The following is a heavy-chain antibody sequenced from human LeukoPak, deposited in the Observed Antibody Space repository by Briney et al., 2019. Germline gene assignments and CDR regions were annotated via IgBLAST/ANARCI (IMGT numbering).Heavy chain of an antibody. Sequence: HPGGSLRLSCAASGFTFSSYGMHWVRQAPGKGLEWVAVISYDGSNKYYADSVKGRLTISRGNSKNTLYLQMNSLRAEDTAVYYCAVEYYYDSSGYTFDYWGQGTLVTVSS. CDR3: AVEYYYDSSGYTFDY. CDR2: ISYDGSNK. J-gene: IGHJ4*02. V-gene: IGHV3-30*03. CDR1: GFTFSSYG. D-gene: IGHD3-22*01.